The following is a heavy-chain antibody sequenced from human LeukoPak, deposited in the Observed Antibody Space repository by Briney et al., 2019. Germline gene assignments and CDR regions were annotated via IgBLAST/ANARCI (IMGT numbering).Heavy chain of an antibody. CDR1: GYTFTGYY. Sequence: SSVKVSCKASGYTFTGYYMHWVRQAPGQGLEWMGWINPNSGGTNYAQKFQGWVTMTRGTSISTAYMELSRLRSDDTAVYYCARDGYYGSGSYDHWGQGTLVTVSS. CDR3: ARDGYYGSGSYDH. CDR2: INPNSGGT. D-gene: IGHD3-10*01. J-gene: IGHJ4*02. V-gene: IGHV1-2*04.